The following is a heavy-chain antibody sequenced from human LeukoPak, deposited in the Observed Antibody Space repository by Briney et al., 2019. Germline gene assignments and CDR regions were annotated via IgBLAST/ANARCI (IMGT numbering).Heavy chain of an antibody. Sequence: GGFLRLSCAASGFTVSTSYMSWVRQAPGKGLEWVSLIYSGGITQYADSVKGRFTISRDNSKNTLYLQMTSLRAEDTAVYHCARDGYYDSSGYRKHDGFDIWGQGTLVTVSS. V-gene: IGHV3-66*01. CDR1: GFTVSTSY. CDR3: ARDGYYDSSGYRKHDGFDI. CDR2: IYSGGIT. J-gene: IGHJ3*02. D-gene: IGHD3-22*01.